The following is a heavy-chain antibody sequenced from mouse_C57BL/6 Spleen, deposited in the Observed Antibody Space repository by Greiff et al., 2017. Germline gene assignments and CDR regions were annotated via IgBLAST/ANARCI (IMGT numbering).Heavy chain of an antibody. Sequence: VQLQQSGPELVKPGASVKISCKASGYAFSSSWMNWVKQRPGKGLEWIGRIYPGDGDTNYTWKFKGKATLTADKSSSTAYMQRISLTSENSAVYFCAKEDDLYFDYWGQGTTLTVSS. CDR3: AKEDDLYFDY. CDR1: GYAFSSSW. D-gene: IGHD2-3*01. CDR2: IYPGDGDT. J-gene: IGHJ2*01. V-gene: IGHV1-82*01.